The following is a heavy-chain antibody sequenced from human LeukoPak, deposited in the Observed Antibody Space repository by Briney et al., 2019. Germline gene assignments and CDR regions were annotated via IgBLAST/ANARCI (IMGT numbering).Heavy chain of an antibody. V-gene: IGHV1-18*01. CDR1: GYTFTSYG. CDR2: ISAYNGNT. CDR3: ARDGEIGYSSSWDDFDY. D-gene: IGHD6-13*01. J-gene: IGHJ4*02. Sequence: GASVKVSCKASGYTFTSYGISWVRQAPGQGLEWMGWISAYNGNTNYAQKLQGRVTMTTDTSTSTAYMELRSLRSDDTAVYYCARDGEIGYSSSWDDFDYWGQGTLVTVSS.